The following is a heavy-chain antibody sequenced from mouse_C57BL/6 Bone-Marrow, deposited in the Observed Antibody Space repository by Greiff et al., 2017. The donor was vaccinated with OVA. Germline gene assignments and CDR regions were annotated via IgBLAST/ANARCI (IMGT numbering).Heavy chain of an antibody. CDR3: ARRGIYYRLGNAMDY. J-gene: IGHJ4*01. D-gene: IGHD2-14*01. CDR1: GYTFTSYW. V-gene: IGHV1-64*01. CDR2: IHPNSGST. Sequence: VQLQQSGAELVKPGASVKLSCKASGYTFTSYWMHWVKQRPGQGLAWIGMIHPNSGSTNYNEKFKSKATLTVDKSSSTAYMQLSSLTSEDSAVYYCARRGIYYRLGNAMDYWGQGTSVTVSS.